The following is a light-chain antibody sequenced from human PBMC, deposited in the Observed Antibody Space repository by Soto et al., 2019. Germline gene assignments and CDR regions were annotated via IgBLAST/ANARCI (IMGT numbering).Light chain of an antibody. J-gene: IGKJ5*01. CDR2: GAS. V-gene: IGKV3-20*01. CDR1: QSVSSSY. Sequence: EIVLTQSPGTLSLSPGERATLSCRASQSVSSSYLAWYQQKPGQAPRLLIYGASSRATGIPDRFGGSGSGTDFTLTIGTLEPEDFAVYYCQQYGSSPQTFGQGTRLEIK. CDR3: QQYGSSPQT.